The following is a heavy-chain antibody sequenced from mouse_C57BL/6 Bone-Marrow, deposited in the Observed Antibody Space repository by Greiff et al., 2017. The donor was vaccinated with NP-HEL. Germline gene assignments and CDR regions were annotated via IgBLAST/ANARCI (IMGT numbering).Heavy chain of an antibody. Sequence: EVMLVESGGGLVQPGGSLKLSCAASGFTFSDYYMYWVRQTPEKRLEWVAYISNGGGSTYYPDTVKGRFTISRDNAKNTLYLQMSRLKSEDTAMYYCARGGHYAMDYWGQGTSVTVSS. V-gene: IGHV5-12*01. CDR1: GFTFSDYY. CDR2: ISNGGGST. CDR3: ARGGHYAMDY. J-gene: IGHJ4*01.